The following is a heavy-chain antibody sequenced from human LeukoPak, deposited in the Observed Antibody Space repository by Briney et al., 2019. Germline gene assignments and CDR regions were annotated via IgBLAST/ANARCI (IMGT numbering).Heavy chain of an antibody. V-gene: IGHV3-23*01. D-gene: IGHD3-3*01. Sequence: GGSLRLSCAASGFTFSSYAMSWVRQAPGKGLEWVSAISGSGGSTYYADSVKGRFTISRATSKNTLHLQMNSLRAEDAAVYYCAKPLVTIFGVVIRSKSGFDYWGQGTLVTVSS. CDR3: AKPLVTIFGVVIRSKSGFDY. CDR2: ISGSGGST. CDR1: GFTFSSYA. J-gene: IGHJ4*02.